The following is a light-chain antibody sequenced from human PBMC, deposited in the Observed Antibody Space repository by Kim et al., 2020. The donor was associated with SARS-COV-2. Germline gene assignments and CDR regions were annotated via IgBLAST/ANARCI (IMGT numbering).Light chain of an antibody. V-gene: IGKV3-15*01. CDR3: QQYSHWPIT. Sequence: EIVMTQSPATLSVSPGERATLSCRASQSVSSNLAWYQQKPGKAPRLLIYGASTMATGIPGRFSGSGSGTEFTLTISSLQSEDFAVYYCQQYSHWPITFGGGTKVEI. J-gene: IGKJ4*01. CDR2: GAS. CDR1: QSVSSN.